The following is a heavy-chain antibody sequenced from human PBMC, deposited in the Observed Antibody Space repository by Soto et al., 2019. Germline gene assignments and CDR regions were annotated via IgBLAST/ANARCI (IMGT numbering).Heavy chain of an antibody. D-gene: IGHD5-18*01. CDR1: GFSLSTSGVG. V-gene: IGHV2-5*01. Sequence: SRPTLVNPTQTLTLTCTFSGFSLSTSGVGVGWIRQPPGKALEWLALIYWNDDKRYSPSLKSRLTITKDTSKNQVVLTMTNMDPVDTATXYCAHRVEQLWSYYFDYWGQGTLVTVSS. CDR2: IYWNDDK. CDR3: AHRVEQLWSYYFDY. J-gene: IGHJ4*02.